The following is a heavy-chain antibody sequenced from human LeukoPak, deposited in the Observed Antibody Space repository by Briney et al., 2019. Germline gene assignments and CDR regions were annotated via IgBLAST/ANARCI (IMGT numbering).Heavy chain of an antibody. CDR1: GGSISSSSYY. Sequence: SETLSLTCTVSGGSISSSSYYWGWIRQPPGKGLEWIGSIYYSGSTYYNPSLKSRVTISVDTSKNQFSLKLSSVTAADTAVYHCATVVPAARLDYWGQGTLVTVSS. D-gene: IGHD2-2*01. V-gene: IGHV4-39*01. J-gene: IGHJ4*02. CDR3: ATVVPAARLDY. CDR2: IYYSGST.